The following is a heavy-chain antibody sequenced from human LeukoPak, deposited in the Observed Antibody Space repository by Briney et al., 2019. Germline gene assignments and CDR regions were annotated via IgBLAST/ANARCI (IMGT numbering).Heavy chain of an antibody. J-gene: IGHJ4*02. D-gene: IGHD6-19*01. CDR3: ARDAVAGTFVDY. Sequence: PGGSLRLSCAASGFTFSSYGMNWVRHAPGKGLEWVSYISRSSGSIYYAESVKGRFTISRDNAKKSLYLQMNSLRAEDTAVYYCARDAVAGTFVDYWGQGTLVTVSS. V-gene: IGHV3-48*01. CDR2: ISRSSGSI. CDR1: GFTFSSYG.